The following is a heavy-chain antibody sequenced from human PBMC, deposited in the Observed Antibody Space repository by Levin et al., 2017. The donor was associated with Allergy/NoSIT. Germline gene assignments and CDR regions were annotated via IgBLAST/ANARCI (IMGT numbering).Heavy chain of an antibody. D-gene: IGHD3-3*01. CDR2: IYYSGST. CDR1: GGSISSYY. Sequence: SETLSLTCTVSGGSISSYYWSWIRQPPGKGLEWIGYIYYSGSTNYNPSLKSRVTISVDTSKNQFSLKLSSVTAADTAVYYCARWIVLRFLEYDAFDIWGQGTMVTVSS. V-gene: IGHV4-59*01. J-gene: IGHJ3*02. CDR3: ARWIVLRFLEYDAFDI.